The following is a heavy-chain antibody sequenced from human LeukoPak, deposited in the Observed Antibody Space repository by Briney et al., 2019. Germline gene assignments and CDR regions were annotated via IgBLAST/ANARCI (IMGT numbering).Heavy chain of an antibody. CDR1: GGSISSGSYY. V-gene: IGHV4-61*02. Sequence: SVTLSLTCTVSGGSISSGSYYWRWIRQPAGKGLVWFGCIYTSGSTNYNPSLMSRVTISVDTSKNEFSLKLSSVTAADTAVYYCARGHNDFWSGPSKFDPWGQGTLVTVSS. J-gene: IGHJ5*02. CDR2: IYTSGST. D-gene: IGHD3-3*01. CDR3: ARGHNDFWSGPSKFDP.